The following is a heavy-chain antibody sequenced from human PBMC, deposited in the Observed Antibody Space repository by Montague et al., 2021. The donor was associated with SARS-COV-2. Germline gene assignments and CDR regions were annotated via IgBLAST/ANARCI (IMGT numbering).Heavy chain of an antibody. D-gene: IGHD1-26*01. CDR3: ARKGSGRSDLAY. CDR2: ISDTRST. CDR1: GDSISTDYT. V-gene: IGHV4-4*02. J-gene: IGHJ4*02. Sequence: SETLSLTCVVSGDSISTDYTWTWVRLAPGKRLVWDVEISDTRSTKYKPSLKGRVTMSADKSWYQFSLRVTSVTDADTAVYYCARKGSGRSDLAYWGQGTLVTVSS.